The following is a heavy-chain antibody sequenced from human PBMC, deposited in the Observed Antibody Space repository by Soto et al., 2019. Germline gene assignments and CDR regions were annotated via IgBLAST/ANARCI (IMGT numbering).Heavy chain of an antibody. J-gene: IGHJ4*02. CDR2: INPSGGST. D-gene: IGHD3-22*01. CDR3: ARTSNYYDGSGYTEFDY. Sequence: QVQMVQSGAEVKKPGASVKVSCKASGYTFTTYYMHWVRQAPGQGLEWMGMINPSGGSTNYAQRFQDRVTMTRDTSTSRVCMELSSLRFEDTAMYYCARTSNYYDGSGYTEFDYWGQGTLVTVSS. V-gene: IGHV1-46*03. CDR1: GYTFTTYY.